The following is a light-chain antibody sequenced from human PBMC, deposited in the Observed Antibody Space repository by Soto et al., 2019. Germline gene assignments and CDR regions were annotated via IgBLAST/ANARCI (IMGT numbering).Light chain of an antibody. Sequence: DILMTQSPSFLSASVGDIVTITCRASQSISTWVAWYQQKPGKAPKLLIYKTSSLESGVPSRFRGSGSGTEFTLTISGLQPEDFASYYCQQYNTYPRTFGLGTKV. J-gene: IGKJ1*01. V-gene: IGKV1-5*03. CDR1: QSISTW. CDR3: QQYNTYPRT. CDR2: KTS.